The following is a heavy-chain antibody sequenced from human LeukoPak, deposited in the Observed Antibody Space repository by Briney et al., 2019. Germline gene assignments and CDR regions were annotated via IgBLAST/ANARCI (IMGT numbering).Heavy chain of an antibody. CDR2: INHSGST. V-gene: IGHV4-34*01. CDR3: ARRLRFLEWFYNWFDP. J-gene: IGHJ5*02. CDR1: GGPFSGYY. Sequence: SETLSLTCAVYGGPFSGYYWSWIRQPPGKGLEWIGEINHSGSTNYNPSLKSRVTISVDTSKNQFSLKLSSVTAADTAVYYCARRLRFLEWFYNWFDPWGQGTLVTVSS. D-gene: IGHD3-3*01.